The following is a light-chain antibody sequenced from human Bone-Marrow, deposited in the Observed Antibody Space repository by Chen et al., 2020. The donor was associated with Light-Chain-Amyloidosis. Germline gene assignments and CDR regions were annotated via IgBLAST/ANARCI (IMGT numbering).Light chain of an antibody. J-gene: IGLJ3*02. CDR1: NNDVGGHAF. V-gene: IGLV2-23*01. Sequence: QSALTQPASVSGFPGQSITISCTGTNNDVGGHAFVSWYHRHPGKAPKFPIYEDTERTSGVSKRFAGSKSGNTASLTISGLQAEDEADYYCSSFAAGSTWVFGGGTSLTVL. CDR2: EDT. CDR3: SSFAAGSTWV.